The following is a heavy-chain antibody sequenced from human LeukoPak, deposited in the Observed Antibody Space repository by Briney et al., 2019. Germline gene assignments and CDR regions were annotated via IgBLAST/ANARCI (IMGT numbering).Heavy chain of an antibody. CDR2: IYHSGNT. Sequence: SETLSLTCTVSGGSISSGSYYWSWIRQPPGKGLEWIGSIYHSGNTYYNPSLKSRVTISVDTSKNQFSLKLTSVTAAGTAVYYCARNPPDYWGQGTLVTVSS. CDR3: ARNPPDY. J-gene: IGHJ4*02. V-gene: IGHV4-39*07. CDR1: GGSISSGSYY.